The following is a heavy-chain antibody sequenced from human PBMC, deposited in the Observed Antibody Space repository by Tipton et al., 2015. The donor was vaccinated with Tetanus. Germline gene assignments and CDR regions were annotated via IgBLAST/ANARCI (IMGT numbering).Heavy chain of an antibody. J-gene: IGHJ5*02. Sequence: GLVKPSETLSLTCIVSGGSITSGTYYWAWVRQPPGKGLEWIGNIYYDGTTYYNSPLKSRVPISLDTSKNRFSLKMTSVTAADTAVYYCARQADNWFDPWGQGTLVAVSS. CDR2: IYYDGTT. CDR1: GGSITSGTYY. V-gene: IGHV4-39*01. CDR3: ARQADNWFDP.